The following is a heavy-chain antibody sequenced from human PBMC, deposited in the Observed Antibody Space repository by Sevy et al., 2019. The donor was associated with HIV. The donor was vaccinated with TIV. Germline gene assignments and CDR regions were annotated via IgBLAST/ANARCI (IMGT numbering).Heavy chain of an antibody. D-gene: IGHD2-21*02. V-gene: IGHV3-23*01. Sequence: GGSLRLSCAASGFTFSSYAMTWVRQAPGKGLDWVSSMTGSGSITYYGDSVKGRFTISRDNSKNTLYLQMNNLRVEDTALYYCAKDGLHIGDFEYFQDWGQGTLVTVSS. CDR2: MTGSGSIT. CDR1: GFTFSSYA. CDR3: AKDGLHIGDFEYFQD. J-gene: IGHJ1*01.